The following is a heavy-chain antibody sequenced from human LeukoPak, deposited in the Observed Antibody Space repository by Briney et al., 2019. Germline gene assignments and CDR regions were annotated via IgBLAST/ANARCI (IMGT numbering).Heavy chain of an antibody. CDR1: GYTFTSYD. J-gene: IGHJ4*02. D-gene: IGHD5-24*01. CDR2: MNPNSGNT. Sequence: ASVKVSCKASGYTFTSYDINWVRQATGQGLEWMGWMNPNSGNTGYAQKFQGRVTMTRNTSISTAYMELSSLRSEDTAVYYCAKEVSADGYNTGVDYWGQGTLVTVSS. CDR3: AKEVSADGYNTGVDY. V-gene: IGHV1-8*01.